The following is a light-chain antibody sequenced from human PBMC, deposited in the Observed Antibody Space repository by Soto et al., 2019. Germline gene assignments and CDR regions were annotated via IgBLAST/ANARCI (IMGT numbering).Light chain of an antibody. V-gene: IGKV1-6*01. Sequence: AIQMTQSPSSLSASVGDRVTMTCRASQGIHNELAWYQQKPGKAPKLLIYAASNLHSGVPSRFSGSGSGTDFALTISSLQPEDFATYFCLHDYNYPRTFGQGTKVE. CDR1: QGIHNE. CDR2: AAS. J-gene: IGKJ1*01. CDR3: LHDYNYPRT.